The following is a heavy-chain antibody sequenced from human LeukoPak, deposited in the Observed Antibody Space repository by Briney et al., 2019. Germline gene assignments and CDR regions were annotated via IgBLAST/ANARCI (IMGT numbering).Heavy chain of an antibody. CDR1: GFTFSSYA. D-gene: IGHD6-19*01. Sequence: GGSLRLSCAASGFTFSSYAMTWVRQAPGKGLEWVSALSGSGISTYYADSVKGRFTISRDNSKNTLYLQMNGLRAEDTAVYYCANVGVASGWRFPNWGQGTLLTGSS. CDR3: ANVGVASGWRFPN. CDR2: LSGSGIST. V-gene: IGHV3-23*01. J-gene: IGHJ4*02.